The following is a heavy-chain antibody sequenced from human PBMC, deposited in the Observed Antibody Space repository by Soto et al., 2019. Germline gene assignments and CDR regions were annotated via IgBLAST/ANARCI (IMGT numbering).Heavy chain of an antibody. CDR2: LYSGGTT. J-gene: IGHJ4*02. Sequence: GGSLRLSCAASGFTVSSNYMSWVRQAPGKGLEWVSVLYSGGTTYSAVSVKGRFTISRDNSKNMLFLQMDSLRAEDTAVYYCARGFCSGGACSNFDYWGPGTVVTVSS. CDR3: ARGFCSGGACSNFDY. V-gene: IGHV3-66*01. CDR1: GFTVSSNY. D-gene: IGHD2-15*01.